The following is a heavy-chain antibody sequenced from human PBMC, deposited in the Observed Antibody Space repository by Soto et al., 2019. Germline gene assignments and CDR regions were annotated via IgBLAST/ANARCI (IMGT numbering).Heavy chain of an antibody. CDR2: IYYTGTT. D-gene: IGHD3-22*01. CDR1: GDSISGGNYY. V-gene: IGHV4-31*03. Sequence: SETLSLTCTVSGDSISGGNYYWTWIRPHPGRGLEWIGYIYYTGTTHYSPSLQSRVTMSVDTSKNQIHLTLTSLTPADTAVYFCARLYTYGYYHFDHWGQGTLVTVSS. CDR3: ARLYTYGYYHFDH. J-gene: IGHJ4*02.